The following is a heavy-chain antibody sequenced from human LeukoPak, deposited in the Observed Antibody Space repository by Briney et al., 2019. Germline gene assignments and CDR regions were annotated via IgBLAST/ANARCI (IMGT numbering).Heavy chain of an antibody. D-gene: IGHD6-6*01. CDR3: AKVPYSNSSYYYYYYYMDV. CDR1: GFTFSSYG. Sequence: PGGSLRLSCAASGFTFSSYGMHWVRQAPGKGLEWVAFIRYDGSNKYYADSVKGRFTISRDNSKNTLYLQMNSLRAEDTAVFYCAKVPYSNSSYYYYYYYMDVWGKGTTVTVSS. V-gene: IGHV3-30*02. CDR2: IRYDGSNK. J-gene: IGHJ6*03.